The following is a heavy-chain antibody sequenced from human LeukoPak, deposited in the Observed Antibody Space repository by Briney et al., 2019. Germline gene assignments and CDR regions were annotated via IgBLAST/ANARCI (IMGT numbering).Heavy chain of an antibody. J-gene: IGHJ5*02. CDR1: GFTFSSYG. V-gene: IGHV3-33*01. Sequence: GGSLRLSCVASGFTFSSYGMHWVRQAPGKGLEWVAVIWYDGRSKYYSDSVRGRFTISRDDSMNTVFLQMDSLRAEDTAVYYCARDLGVVITPWFDPWGQGTLVTVSS. D-gene: IGHD3-3*01. CDR3: ARDLGVVITPWFDP. CDR2: IWYDGRSK.